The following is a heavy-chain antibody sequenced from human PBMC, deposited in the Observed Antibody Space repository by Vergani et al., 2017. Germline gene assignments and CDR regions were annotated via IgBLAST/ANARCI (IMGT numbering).Heavy chain of an antibody. CDR3: AKARDPNCKGGNCYSYYYGLDL. D-gene: IGHD2-21*01. CDR2: ISGSGGNT. CDR1: GFTFDDYA. Sequence: EVQLVESGGVVVQPGGSLRLSCAASGFTFDDYAMHWVRQAPGKGLEWVSAISGSGGNTFYTDSVKGRFTISRDNSKDTLYLQTNSLRVEDTAIYYCAKARDPNCKGGNCYSYYYGLDLWGQGTTVTVSS. V-gene: IGHV3-23*04. J-gene: IGHJ6*02.